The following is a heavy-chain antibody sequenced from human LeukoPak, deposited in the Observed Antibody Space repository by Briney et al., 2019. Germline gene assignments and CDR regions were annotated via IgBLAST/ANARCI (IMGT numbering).Heavy chain of an antibody. CDR3: ARGTYTAFGLPFDY. V-gene: IGHV1-69*13. J-gene: IGHJ4*02. Sequence: GASVKVSRKASGGTFSSYAISWVRQAPGQGLEWMGGIIPIFGTANYAQKFQGRVTITADESTSTAYMELSSLRSEDTAVYYCARGTYTAFGLPFDYWGQGTLVTVSS. D-gene: IGHD3-3*01. CDR1: GGTFSSYA. CDR2: IIPIFGTA.